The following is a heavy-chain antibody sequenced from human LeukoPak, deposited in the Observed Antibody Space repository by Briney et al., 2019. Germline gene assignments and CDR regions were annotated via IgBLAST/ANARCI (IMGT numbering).Heavy chain of an antibody. CDR2: IKRDGSEK. D-gene: IGHD2-15*01. J-gene: IGHJ4*02. Sequence: PGGSLRLSCAASGFSFNSYWMSWVRQAPGKGLEWVANIKRDGSEKYYVDSVKGRFTISRDNSKNALYLQVNSLRAEDTAVYYCAKCITSTGYCYFDYWGQGTLVTVSS. CDR3: AKCITSTGYCYFDY. CDR1: GFSFNSYW. V-gene: IGHV3-7*03.